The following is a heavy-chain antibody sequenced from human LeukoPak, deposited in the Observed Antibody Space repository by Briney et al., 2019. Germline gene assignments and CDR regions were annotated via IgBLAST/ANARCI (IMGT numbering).Heavy chain of an antibody. Sequence: SQTLSLTRALSGDSVSSNSATWHWLRQSPSRGLEWLGRTYYRSKWYKDYAESVKSRVIINPDTSKNQFSLQLNSVTPEDTAVYYCSRKATFGMDVWGQGTSVTVS. CDR3: SRKATFGMDV. CDR1: GDSVSSNSAT. D-gene: IGHD3-3*01. V-gene: IGHV6-1*01. CDR2: TYYRSKWYK. J-gene: IGHJ6*02.